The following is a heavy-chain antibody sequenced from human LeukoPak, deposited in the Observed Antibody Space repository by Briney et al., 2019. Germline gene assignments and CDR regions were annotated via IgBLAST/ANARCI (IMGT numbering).Heavy chain of an antibody. D-gene: IGHD3-22*01. J-gene: IGHJ3*01. CDR2: ISYDGSNK. CDR1: GFTFSSYA. V-gene: IGHV3-30-3*01. Sequence: GGSLRLSCAASGFTFSSYAMHWVRQAPGKGLEWVAVISYDGSNKYYADSVKGRFTISRDNSKNTLYLQMNSLRAEDTAVYYCAREGVVPYDAFDVWGQGTMVTVSS. CDR3: AREGVVPYDAFDV.